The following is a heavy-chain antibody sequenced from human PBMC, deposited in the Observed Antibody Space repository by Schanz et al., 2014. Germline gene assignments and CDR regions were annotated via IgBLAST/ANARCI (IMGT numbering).Heavy chain of an antibody. D-gene: IGHD3-9*01. J-gene: IGHJ3*02. Sequence: QVQLVQSGSELKKPGASVKVSCKASGYTFRHYGISWLRQAPGQGLEWMGYISGYNGNTNYAPKVQDRVTMTTDTSTTTVYMDLSSLISEDTAVYYCAFDRDDAYDIWGQGTTVTVSS. CDR1: GYTFRHYG. V-gene: IGHV1-18*04. CDR2: ISGYNGNT. CDR3: AFDRDDAYDI.